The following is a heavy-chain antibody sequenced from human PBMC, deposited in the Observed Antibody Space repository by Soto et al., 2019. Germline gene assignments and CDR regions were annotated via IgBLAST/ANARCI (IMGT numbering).Heavy chain of an antibody. Sequence: PSETLSLTCIVSGDSIGRGAYYWTWIRQHPAQGLEWIGYIYYRGNTYYNPSLESRVSISLDTSKNRFSLKLTSVTAADTAVYYRARSGYGSTDFDHWGQGTRVTVYS. V-gene: IGHV4-31*03. CDR1: GDSIGRGAYY. CDR2: IYYRGNT. CDR3: ARSGYGSTDFDH. J-gene: IGHJ4*02. D-gene: IGHD6-13*01.